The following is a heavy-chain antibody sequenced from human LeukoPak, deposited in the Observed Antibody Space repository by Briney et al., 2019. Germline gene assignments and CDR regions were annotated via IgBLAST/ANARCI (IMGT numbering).Heavy chain of an antibody. D-gene: IGHD6-13*01. J-gene: IGHJ5*02. Sequence: SSETLSLTCAVYGGSFSGYYWSWIRQPPGKGLEWIGEINHSGSTNYNPSLKSRVTISVDTSKNQFSLKLSSVTAADTAVYYCARGVIAAGTSPWGQGTLVTVSS. CDR3: ARGVIAAGTSP. CDR1: GGSFSGYY. V-gene: IGHV4-34*01. CDR2: INHSGST.